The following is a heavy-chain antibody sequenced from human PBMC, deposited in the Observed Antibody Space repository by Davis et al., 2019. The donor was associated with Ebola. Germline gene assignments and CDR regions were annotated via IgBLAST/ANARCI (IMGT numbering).Heavy chain of an antibody. CDR1: GFTFSMYG. CDR2: VSPSGGST. V-gene: IGHV3-23*01. D-gene: IGHD3-10*01. Sequence: GESLKISCAASGFTFSMYGMSWVRQAPGKGLEWVSTVSPSGGSTYYADSVKGRFTISRDNSRNTVYLQMDSLRAEDTAVYYCAKRGGEYSYYGMDVWGQGTTVTVSS. J-gene: IGHJ6*02. CDR3: AKRGGEYSYYGMDV.